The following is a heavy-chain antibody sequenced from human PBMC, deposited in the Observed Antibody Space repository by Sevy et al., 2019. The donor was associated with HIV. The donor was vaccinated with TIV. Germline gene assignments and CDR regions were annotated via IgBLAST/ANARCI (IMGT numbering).Heavy chain of an antibody. V-gene: IGHV3-23*01. CDR1: GFTFSSYA. D-gene: IGHD4-17*01. J-gene: IGHJ4*02. Sequence: RGSLRLSCGASGFTFSSYAMSWVRQAPGKGLERVSVISGSGDTTYYADSVKGRLTISRDNSRNTLYLQINSLRAEDTAVYYCSKDRRYGDIGLFDYWGQGTLVSVSS. CDR3: SKDRRYGDIGLFDY. CDR2: ISGSGDTT.